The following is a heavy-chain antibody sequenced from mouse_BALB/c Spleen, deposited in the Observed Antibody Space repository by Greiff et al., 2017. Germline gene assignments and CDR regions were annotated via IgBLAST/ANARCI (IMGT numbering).Heavy chain of an antibody. CDR3: ASCAITTANAYYFDY. J-gene: IGHJ2*01. Sequence: EVKLMESGGGLVQPGGSLKLSCAASGFTFSSYAMSWVRQTPGKRLEWVGFISSGGSTYYPDNVKCRFSISSDTTKNILYLQMSSLSTEDTAMYYCASCAITTANAYYFDYWGQGTTLTVSS. CDR2: ISSGGST. CDR1: GFTFSSYA. D-gene: IGHD1-2*01. V-gene: IGHV5-6-5*01.